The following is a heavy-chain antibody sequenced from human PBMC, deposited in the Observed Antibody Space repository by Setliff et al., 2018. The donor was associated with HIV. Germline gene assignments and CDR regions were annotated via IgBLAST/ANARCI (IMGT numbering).Heavy chain of an antibody. CDR2: INAGNGNT. J-gene: IGHJ6*03. CDR1: GYTFTSYA. Sequence: ASVKVSCKASGYTFTSYAMHWVRQAPGQRLEWMGWINAGNGNTKYSQKFQGRVTITRDTSASTAYMELSSLRSEDTAVYYCARAGGSYSYHYYYMDVWGKGTTVTVSS. D-gene: IGHD1-26*01. CDR3: ARAGGSYSYHYYYMDV. V-gene: IGHV1-3*01.